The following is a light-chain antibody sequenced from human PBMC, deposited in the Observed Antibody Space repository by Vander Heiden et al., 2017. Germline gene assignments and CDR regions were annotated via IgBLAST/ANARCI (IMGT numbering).Light chain of an antibody. J-gene: IGLJ3*02. CDR1: SDSIPRNP. V-gene: IGLV6-57*01. CDR3: QSYDSSNQGV. Sequence: NFMLTQPHSVSESPGKTVTISCTRSSDSIPRNPVQWYQQRPGRSPTTVIFEDNQRPSGVTDRFSGSIDSSSNSASLTISGLKTEDEADYYCQSYDSSNQGVFGGGTKLTVL. CDR2: EDN.